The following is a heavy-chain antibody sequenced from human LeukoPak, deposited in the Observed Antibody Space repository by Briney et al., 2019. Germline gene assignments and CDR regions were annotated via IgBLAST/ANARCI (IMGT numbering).Heavy chain of an antibody. Sequence: GESLKLSCKGSGYSFTSYWIGWVRQMPGKGLEWMGLIYPGDSDTRYTQSLQGQVTISADKSISTAYLQWSSLRASDTATDYCAGNVGGYSYGLFDYWGQGTLVTVSS. CDR2: IYPGDSDT. V-gene: IGHV5-51*03. CDR3: AGNVGGYSYGLFDY. CDR1: GYSFTSYW. D-gene: IGHD5-18*01. J-gene: IGHJ4*02.